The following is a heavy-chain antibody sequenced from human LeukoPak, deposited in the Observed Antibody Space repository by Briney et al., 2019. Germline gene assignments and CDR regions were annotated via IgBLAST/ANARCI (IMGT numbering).Heavy chain of an antibody. J-gene: IGHJ4*02. D-gene: IGHD4/OR15-4a*01. V-gene: IGHV3-53*01. Sequence: GGSLRLSCTVSGFTVSSNSMSWVRQAPGKGLEWVSFIYSDNTHYSDSVKGRFTISRDNSKNTLYLQMNSLRAEDTAVYYCARRAGAYSHPYEYWGQGSLVTVSS. CDR1: GFTVSSNS. CDR3: ARRAGAYSHPYEY. CDR2: IYSDNT.